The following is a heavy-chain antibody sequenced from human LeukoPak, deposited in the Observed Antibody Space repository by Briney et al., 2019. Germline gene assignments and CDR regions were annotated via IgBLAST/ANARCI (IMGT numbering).Heavy chain of an antibody. CDR3: ARRGYSGYLINYYFDY. J-gene: IGHJ4*02. D-gene: IGHD5-12*01. V-gene: IGHV4-39*01. Sequence: SETLSLTCTVSGGSISSSSYYWGWIRQPPGKGLEWIGSTYYSGSTYYNPSLKSRVTISVDTSKNQFSLKLSSVTAADTAVYYCARRGYSGYLINYYFDYWGQGTLVTVSS. CDR2: TYYSGST. CDR1: GGSISSSSYY.